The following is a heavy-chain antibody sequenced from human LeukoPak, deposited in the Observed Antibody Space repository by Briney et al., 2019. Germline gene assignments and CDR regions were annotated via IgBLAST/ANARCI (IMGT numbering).Heavy chain of an antibody. J-gene: IGHJ6*03. CDR1: GFTFSSYE. D-gene: IGHD3-22*01. CDR2: ISSSGSTI. CDR3: DSVKGRFTISRDNAKNSLYLQMNSLRAEDTAVYYCARDHVVAVLRFLEWLSVGMDV. Sequence: GGSLRLSCAASGFTFSSYEMNWVRQAPGKGLEWGSYISSSGSTIYYPDSEKGRFIICKDTAKNLLYVQKSTIRDENNAFYYADSVKGRFTISRDNAKNSLYLQMNSLRAEDTAVYYCARDHVVAVLRFLEWLSVGMDVWGKGTTVTVSS. V-gene: IGHV3-48*03.